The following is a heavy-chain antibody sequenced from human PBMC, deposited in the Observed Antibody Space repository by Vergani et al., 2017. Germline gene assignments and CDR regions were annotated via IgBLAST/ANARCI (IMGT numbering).Heavy chain of an antibody. V-gene: IGHV3-7*03. CDR3: ARAPTIFGVVSYFDY. CDR1: GFTFSSYW. CDR2: IKQDGSEK. D-gene: IGHD3-3*01. Sequence: EVQLVESGGGLVQPGRSLRLSCAASGFTFSSYWMSWVRQAPGKGLEWVANIKQDGSEKYYVDSVKGRFTISRDNAKNSLYLQMNSLRAEDTAVYYCARAPTIFGVVSYFDYWGQGTLVTVSS. J-gene: IGHJ4*02.